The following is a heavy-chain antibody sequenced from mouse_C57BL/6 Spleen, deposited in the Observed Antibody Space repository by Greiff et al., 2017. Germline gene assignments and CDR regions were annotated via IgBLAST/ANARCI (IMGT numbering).Heavy chain of an antibody. D-gene: IGHD1-2*01. Sequence: VKDRFTISRDDSESMLYLQMNNLKTEDTAMYYCVITTGAMDYWGQGTSVTVSS. V-gene: IGHV10-1*01. J-gene: IGHJ4*01. CDR3: VITTGAMDY.